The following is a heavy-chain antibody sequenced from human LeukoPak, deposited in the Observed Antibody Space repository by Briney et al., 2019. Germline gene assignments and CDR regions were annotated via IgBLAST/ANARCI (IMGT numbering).Heavy chain of an antibody. CDR3: ARDGSVSSGYPNY. Sequence: ASVKVSCKASGYTFTSYDINWVRQATGQGLEWMGWMNPNSGNTGYAQKFQGRVTMTRNTSISTAYMELRSLRSDDTAVYYCARDGSVSSGYPNYWGQGTLVTVSS. CDR2: MNPNSGNT. CDR1: GYTFTSYD. D-gene: IGHD5-12*01. V-gene: IGHV1-8*01. J-gene: IGHJ4*02.